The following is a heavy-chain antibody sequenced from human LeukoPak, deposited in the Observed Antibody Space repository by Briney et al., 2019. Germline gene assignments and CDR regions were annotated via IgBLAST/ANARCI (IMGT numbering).Heavy chain of an antibody. Sequence: ASVKVSCKASGYTFTNYAISWVRQAPGQGLEWMGWISAYNGNTNYAQKLQGRVTVTTDTSTSTAYMELRSPRSDDAAVYYCARDQCGNWNSNFDYWGQGTLVTVSS. J-gene: IGHJ4*02. CDR3: ARDQCGNWNSNFDY. D-gene: IGHD1-7*01. V-gene: IGHV1-18*01. CDR1: GYTFTNYA. CDR2: ISAYNGNT.